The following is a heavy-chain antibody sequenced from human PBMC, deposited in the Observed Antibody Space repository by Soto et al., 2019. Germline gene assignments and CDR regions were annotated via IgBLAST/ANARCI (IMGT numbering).Heavy chain of an antibody. CDR3: ARHLVTYYYCSGSYFPSRFDY. Sequence: QLQLQESGPGLVKPSETLSLTCTVSGGSISSSSYYWGWIRQPPGKGLAWIGSIYYSGSTYYNPSLKSRVTISLDTSKNQFSVKLSSVTAAYTAVYYCARHLVTYYYCSGSYFPSRFDYWGQGTLVTVSS. CDR1: GGSISSSSYY. D-gene: IGHD3-10*01. CDR2: IYYSGST. J-gene: IGHJ4*02. V-gene: IGHV4-39*01.